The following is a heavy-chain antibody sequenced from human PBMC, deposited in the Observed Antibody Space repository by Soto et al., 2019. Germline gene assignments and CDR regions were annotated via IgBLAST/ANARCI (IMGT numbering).Heavy chain of an antibody. CDR3: VRQPVGVAPPGDDY. CDR2: MNPDSGDT. CDR1: GYPFSAFD. Sequence: QVQLVQSEAEVKKPGASVKVSCEASGYPFSAFDINWVRQAGGQGLEWMGGMNPDSGDTAFAQRFQDRITMTRSTSISTAYMELSRLTSDDTAVYFCVRQPVGVAPPGDDYWGQGTLVTVSS. D-gene: IGHD2-21*01. V-gene: IGHV1-8*01. J-gene: IGHJ4*02.